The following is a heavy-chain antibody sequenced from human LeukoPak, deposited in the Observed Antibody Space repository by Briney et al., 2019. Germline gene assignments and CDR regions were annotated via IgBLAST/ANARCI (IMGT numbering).Heavy chain of an antibody. CDR2: ISGSGGST. J-gene: IGHJ4*02. CDR3: ARVSVAGTFYFDY. CDR1: GFTFSSYA. D-gene: IGHD6-19*01. Sequence: GGSLRLSCAASGFTFSSYAMSWVRQAPGKGLEWVSAISGSGGSTYYADSVKGRFTISRDNSKNTLYLQMNSLRAEDTAVYYCARVSVAGTFYFDYWGQGTLVTVSS. V-gene: IGHV3-23*01.